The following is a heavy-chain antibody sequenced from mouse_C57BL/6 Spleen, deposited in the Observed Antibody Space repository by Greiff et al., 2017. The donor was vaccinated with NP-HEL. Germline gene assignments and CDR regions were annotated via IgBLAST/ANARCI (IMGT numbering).Heavy chain of an antibody. Sequence: EVQLQQSGPELVKPGASVKISCKASGYTFTDYYMNWVKQSHGKSLEWIGDINPNNGGTSYNQKFKGKATLTVDKSSSTAYMELRSLTSEDSAVYYCAREGVRGFFDYWGQGTTLTVSS. CDR3: AREGVRGFFDY. CDR2: INPNNGGT. J-gene: IGHJ2*01. D-gene: IGHD2-13*01. CDR1: GYTFTDYY. V-gene: IGHV1-26*01.